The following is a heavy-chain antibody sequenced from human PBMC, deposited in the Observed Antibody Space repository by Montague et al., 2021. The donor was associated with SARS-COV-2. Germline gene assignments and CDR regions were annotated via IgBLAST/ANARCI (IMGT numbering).Heavy chain of an antibody. CDR2: IYWNDDK. D-gene: IGHD6-19*01. Sequence: PALVKPTQTLTLTCTFSGFSLDSRGVCVGWFRQPPGQALECLARIYWNDDKRYSPSLETRLTVTKDTSKNQVVLTMTNMDPVDTATYFCAHKKPGWRMEFDYWGQGALVTVSS. J-gene: IGHJ4*02. CDR3: AHKKPGWRMEFDY. V-gene: IGHV2-5*01. CDR1: GFSLDSRGVC.